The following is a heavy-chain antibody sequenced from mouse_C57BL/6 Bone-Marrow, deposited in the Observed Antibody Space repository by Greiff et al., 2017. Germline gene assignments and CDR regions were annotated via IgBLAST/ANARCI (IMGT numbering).Heavy chain of an antibody. CDR1: GFTFSRYA. Sequence: EVKLVESGEGLVKPGGSLKLSCAASGFTFSRYAMSWVRQTPEKRLEWVAYISSGGDYIYYADTVKGRFTISRDNARNTLYLQMSSLKSEDTAMYYCTRVGYYGSRRYFDVWGTGTTVTVSS. CDR3: TRVGYYGSRRYFDV. V-gene: IGHV5-9-1*02. J-gene: IGHJ1*03. CDR2: ISSGGDYI. D-gene: IGHD1-1*01.